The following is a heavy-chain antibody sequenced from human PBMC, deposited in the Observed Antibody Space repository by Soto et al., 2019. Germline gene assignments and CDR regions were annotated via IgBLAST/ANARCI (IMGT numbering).Heavy chain of an antibody. J-gene: IGHJ6*02. V-gene: IGHV1-69*12. D-gene: IGHD6-6*01. CDR2: IIPIFGTA. CDR1: GGTFISYA. CDR3: ARTASIAAREYYYYGMDV. Sequence: QVQLVQSGAEVKKPGSSVKVSCKASGGTFISYAISWVRQAPGQGLEWMGGIIPIFGTANYAQKFQGRVTITADESTSTAYMELSSLRSEDTAVYYCARTASIAAREYYYYGMDVWGQGTTVTVSS.